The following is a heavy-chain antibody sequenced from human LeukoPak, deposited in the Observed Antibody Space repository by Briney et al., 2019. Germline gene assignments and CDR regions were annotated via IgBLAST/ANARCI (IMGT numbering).Heavy chain of an antibody. CDR1: GFTFSSHV. V-gene: IGHV3-23*01. J-gene: IGHJ3*01. CDR3: ARRAVTVTTSWGAFDA. D-gene: IGHD4-17*01. CDR2: ISGDSDRT. Sequence: PGAPLRVSCAASGFTFSSHVMNWVRQAPGKGLEWISSISGDSDRTFYADSVKGRFTISRDNSKNTLYLQMNSLRAEDTALYYCARRAVTVTTSWGAFDAWGQGTMVTVSS.